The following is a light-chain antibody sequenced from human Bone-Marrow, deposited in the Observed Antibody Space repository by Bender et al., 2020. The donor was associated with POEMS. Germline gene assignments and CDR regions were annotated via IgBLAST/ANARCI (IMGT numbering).Light chain of an antibody. CDR1: TMADRF. CDR3: QAWDSGTASYV. CDR2: QDD. V-gene: IGLV3-1*01. Sequence: SSELTQPPSVSVSPGQTATISCSADTMADRFVCWYHQRPGQSPTLVIYQDDKRPSGGPERVSGSNAGKTATLTISGTQAMDEGDYYCQAWDSGTASYVFGSGTKVTVL. J-gene: IGLJ1*01.